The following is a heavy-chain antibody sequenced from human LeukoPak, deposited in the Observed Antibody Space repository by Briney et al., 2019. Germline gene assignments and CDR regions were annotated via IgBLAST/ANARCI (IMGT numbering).Heavy chain of an antibody. J-gene: IGHJ4*02. CDR1: GGSISSYY. V-gene: IGHV4-59*12. Sequence: PSETLSLTCTVSGGSISSYYWSWIRQPPGKGLEWIGYIYYSGSTNYNPPLKSRVTISVDTSKNQFSLKLSSVTAADTAVYYCASLPRIAAREHKAFDYFDYWGQGTLVTVSS. CDR2: IYYSGST. CDR3: ASLPRIAAREHKAFDYFDY. D-gene: IGHD6-6*01.